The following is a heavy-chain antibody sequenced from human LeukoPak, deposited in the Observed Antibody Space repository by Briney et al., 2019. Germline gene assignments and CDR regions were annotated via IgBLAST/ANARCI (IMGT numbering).Heavy chain of an antibody. CDR2: MYYSGST. D-gene: IGHD3-16*01. CDR1: GGSITSPY. V-gene: IGHV4-59*11. Sequence: SETPSLTCTVSGGSITSPYWSWIRQPPGKGLEWIAYMYYSGSTSYNPSLKSRVTISLDTSKNQFSLKLSSVTAADTAVYYCVRMGSGGYWGQGTLVTVSS. J-gene: IGHJ4*02. CDR3: VRMGSGGY.